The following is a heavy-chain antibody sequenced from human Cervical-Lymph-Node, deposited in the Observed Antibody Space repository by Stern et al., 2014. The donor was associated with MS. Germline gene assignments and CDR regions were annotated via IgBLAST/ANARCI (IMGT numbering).Heavy chain of an antibody. D-gene: IGHD6-19*01. V-gene: IGHV4-39*01. Sequence: QLQLQESGPGLVKPSETLSLTCTVSGGSISSSTYYWGWIRQPPGKGLEWIGNIHESGTTYYSPSLKSRVTMSVDTSTKQFSLRLSSVTAADSAVYYCGSGNGWYLHWGQGTLVTVSS. CDR2: IHESGTT. CDR1: GGSISSSTYY. J-gene: IGHJ4*02. CDR3: GSGNGWYLH.